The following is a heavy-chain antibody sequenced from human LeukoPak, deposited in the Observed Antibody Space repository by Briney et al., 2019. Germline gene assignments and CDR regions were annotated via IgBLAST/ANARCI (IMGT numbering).Heavy chain of an antibody. CDR2: ISTSSSYI. J-gene: IGHJ6*03. Sequence: PGGSLRLSCAASGFTFSSSGMSWVRQAPGKGLEWVSFISTSSSYIHNADSVKGRFTISRDNAENSLYLQMNSLRAEDTAVYYCARAAIAAARIYYYMDVWGKGTTVTVSS. D-gene: IGHD6-13*01. V-gene: IGHV3-21*01. CDR3: ARAAIAAARIYYYMDV. CDR1: GFTFSSSG.